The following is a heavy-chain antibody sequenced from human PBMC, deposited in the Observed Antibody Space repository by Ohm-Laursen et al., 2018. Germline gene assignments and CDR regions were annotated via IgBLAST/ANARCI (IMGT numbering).Heavy chain of an antibody. CDR3: ARSDYYDNVGFDS. Sequence: SETLSLTCTVSSGSISTYYLNWIRQPAGKGLEWIGHIYPSGSTTYNPSLKSRVTMSEDTSKKQFSLKLNSVTAADTAVYYCARSDYYDNVGFDSWGQGTLVTVSS. V-gene: IGHV4-4*07. D-gene: IGHD3-22*01. CDR1: SGSISTYY. J-gene: IGHJ4*02. CDR2: IYPSGST.